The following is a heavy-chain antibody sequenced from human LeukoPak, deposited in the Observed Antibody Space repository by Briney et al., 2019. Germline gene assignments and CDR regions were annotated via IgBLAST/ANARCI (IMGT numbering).Heavy chain of an antibody. D-gene: IGHD3-10*01. V-gene: IGHV3-43D*03. Sequence: QPGGSLRLSCAASGFTFDDYAMHWVRQAPGKGLEWVSLISWEGGSTYYADSVKGRFTISRDNSKNSLYLQMNSLRADDTALYSCAKDFGLWFGEGGFDYWGQGTLVTVSS. CDR1: GFTFDDYA. CDR3: AKDFGLWFGEGGFDY. CDR2: ISWEGGST. J-gene: IGHJ4*02.